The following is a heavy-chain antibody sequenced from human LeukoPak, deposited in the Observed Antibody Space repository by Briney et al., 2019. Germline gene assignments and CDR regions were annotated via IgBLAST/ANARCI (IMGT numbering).Heavy chain of an antibody. CDR3: ARRVGGSYSTFDY. J-gene: IGHJ4*02. V-gene: IGHV5-51*01. D-gene: IGHD1-26*01. CDR1: GYSFTSYW. CDR2: IYPGDSDT. Sequence: GESLKISCKGSGYSFTSYWIGWVRQLPGKGLEWLGIIYPGDSDTRYSPSILGQVTISADKTISTAYLQWSSLKASDTAMYYCARRVGGSYSTFDYWGQGTLVTVSS.